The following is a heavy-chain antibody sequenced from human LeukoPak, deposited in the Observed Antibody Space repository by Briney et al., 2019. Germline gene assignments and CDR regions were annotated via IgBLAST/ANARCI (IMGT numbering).Heavy chain of an antibody. CDR3: ANLAVADWGS. D-gene: IGHD6-19*01. CDR2: INHSGST. J-gene: IGHJ4*02. CDR1: GGSFRGYY. V-gene: IGHV4-34*01. Sequence: SETLSLTCAVHGGSFRGYYWSWIRQPPGKGLEWIGEINHSGSTNYNPSLKSRVTISVDTSKNQFSLKLSSVTAADTAVYYCANLAVADWGSWGQGTLVTVSS.